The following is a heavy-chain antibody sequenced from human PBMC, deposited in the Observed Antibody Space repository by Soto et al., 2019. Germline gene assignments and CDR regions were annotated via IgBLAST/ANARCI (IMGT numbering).Heavy chain of an antibody. D-gene: IGHD2-2*03. J-gene: IGHJ4*02. Sequence: QVHLQESGPGLVKPSETLSLTCTISGSSITNYQWSWIRQPPGKGLEWIGHVYYSGSANYNPTLKSRVTISIDTSKSQFSLNLGSGTAADTAVYFCARHAGSLGYWGQGTLVTVSS. CDR2: VYYSGSA. V-gene: IGHV4-59*08. CDR1: GSSITNYQ. CDR3: ARHAGSLGY.